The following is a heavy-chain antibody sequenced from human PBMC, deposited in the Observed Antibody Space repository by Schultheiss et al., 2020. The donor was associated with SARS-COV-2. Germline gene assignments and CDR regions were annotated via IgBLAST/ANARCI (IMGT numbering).Heavy chain of an antibody. J-gene: IGHJ4*02. V-gene: IGHV4-59*08. CDR3: ARGGVRGGYFDY. Sequence: SQTLSLTCTVSGDSISSYYWSWIRQPPGKGLEWIGYIYYSGSTNYNPSLKSRVTISVDKSKNQFSLNLSSVTAADTAVYYCARGGVRGGYFDYWGQGTLVTVSS. CDR2: IYYSGST. CDR1: GDSISSYY. D-gene: IGHD3-16*01.